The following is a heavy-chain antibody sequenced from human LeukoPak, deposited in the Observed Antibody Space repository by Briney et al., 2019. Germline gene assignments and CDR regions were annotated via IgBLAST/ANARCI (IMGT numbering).Heavy chain of an antibody. J-gene: IGHJ3*02. V-gene: IGHV4-59*01. Sequence: SETLSLTCTVSGGSISSYYWSWIRQPAGKGLEWIGYIYYRGSTNYHPSLKSRVTISVDTSKDQFSLKLSSVTAADTAVSYCARDQTTQQWLGPNAFDIWGQGTMVTVSS. D-gene: IGHD6-19*01. CDR1: GGSISSYY. CDR3: ARDQTTQQWLGPNAFDI. CDR2: IYYRGST.